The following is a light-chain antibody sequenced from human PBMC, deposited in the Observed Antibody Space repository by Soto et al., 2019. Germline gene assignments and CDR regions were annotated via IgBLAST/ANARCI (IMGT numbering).Light chain of an antibody. V-gene: IGLV2-14*01. CDR2: DIS. Sequence: QSVLTQPASVSGSPGQSITISCTGTSSDVGGYNYFSWYQQHPGTAHKLMIYDISNRPSVLSNRFSGSKSRNTASLTISGIQAADEADYYCSSYTSSSTRVFGGGTKVTVL. CDR3: SSYTSSSTRV. CDR1: SSDVGGYNY. J-gene: IGLJ2*01.